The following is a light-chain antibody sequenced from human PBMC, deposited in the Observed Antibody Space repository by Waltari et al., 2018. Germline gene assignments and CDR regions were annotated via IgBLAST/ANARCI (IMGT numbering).Light chain of an antibody. J-gene: IGKJ1*01. Sequence: ERVMTQSPDILSASPGETVTLSCRASQSSSTNVAWYQHKPGQAPGLLIYNGATRHTGIPATFSGSGSGTEFTLTISSLQPEDFAVYFCQQYDDWPATFGQGTKVDI. CDR2: NGA. V-gene: IGKV3-15*01. CDR3: QQYDDWPAT. CDR1: QSSSTN.